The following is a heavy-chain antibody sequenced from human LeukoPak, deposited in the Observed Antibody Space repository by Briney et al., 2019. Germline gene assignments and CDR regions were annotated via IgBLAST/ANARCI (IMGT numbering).Heavy chain of an antibody. Sequence: SETLSLTCTVSGGSISTYYWNWIRQPPGKGLKWIGYVYYSGSTNYNPSLKSRVTISVDTSKNQFSLKLSSVTAADTAVYYCARSRIAVAGIIPWFDPWGQGTLVTVSS. D-gene: IGHD6-19*01. J-gene: IGHJ5*02. V-gene: IGHV4-59*08. CDR1: GGSISTYY. CDR3: ARSRIAVAGIIPWFDP. CDR2: VYYSGST.